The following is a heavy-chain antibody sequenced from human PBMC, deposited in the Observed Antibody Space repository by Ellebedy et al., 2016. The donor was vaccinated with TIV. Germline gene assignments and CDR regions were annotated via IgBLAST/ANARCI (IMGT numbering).Heavy chain of an antibody. CDR2: IYYSGST. V-gene: IGHV4-31*03. CDR3: ARSAYCGGDCYWLGAFDI. J-gene: IGHJ3*02. Sequence: SETLSLXXTVSGGSISSGGYYWSWIRQHPGKGLEWIGYIYYSGSTYYNPSLKSRVTISVDTSKNQFSLKLSSVTAADTAVYYCARSAYCGGDCYWLGAFDIWGQGTMVTVSS. D-gene: IGHD2-21*01. CDR1: GGSISSGGYY.